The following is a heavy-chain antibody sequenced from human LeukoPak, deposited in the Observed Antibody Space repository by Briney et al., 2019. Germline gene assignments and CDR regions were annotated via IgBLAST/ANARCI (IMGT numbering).Heavy chain of an antibody. V-gene: IGHV5-51*01. Sequence: GESLKISCKGSGYSFATYWIAWVRQMPGEGLEWLGIIHPGDSNTRYSPSFQGQVTISADKSISTAYLQWSSLKASDTAMYYCARLVITFGGVIPQVLDIWGQGTMVTVSS. D-gene: IGHD3-16*02. CDR1: GYSFATYW. CDR3: ARLVITFGGVIPQVLDI. CDR2: IHPGDSNT. J-gene: IGHJ3*02.